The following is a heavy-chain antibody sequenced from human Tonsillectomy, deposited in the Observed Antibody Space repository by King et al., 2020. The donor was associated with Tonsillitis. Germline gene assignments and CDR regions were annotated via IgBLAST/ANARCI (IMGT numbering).Heavy chain of an antibody. CDR3: ARGGYYDSSDY. D-gene: IGHD3-22*01. Sequence: VQLVESGAEVKKPGASVKVSCKASGYTFSTYDITWVRQAPGQGLEWVGWISAYNGNTNYAQKLQGRVTMTTDTSTSTVYMELRSLRSDDTAVYYCARGGYYDSSDYWGQGTLVTVSS. CDR1: GYTFSTYD. V-gene: IGHV1-18*01. J-gene: IGHJ4*02. CDR2: ISAYNGNT.